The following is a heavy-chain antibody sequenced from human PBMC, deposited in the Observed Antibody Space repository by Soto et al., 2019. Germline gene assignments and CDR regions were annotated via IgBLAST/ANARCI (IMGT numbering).Heavy chain of an antibody. CDR3: AREGYCSGGSCYSRTLDY. V-gene: IGHV4-34*01. CDR2: INHSGST. J-gene: IGHJ4*02. CDR1: GGSFSGYY. Sequence: SETLSLTCAVYGGSFSGYYWSWIRQPPGKGLEWIGEINHSGSTNYNPSLKSRVTISVDTSKNQFSLKLSSVTAADTAVYYCAREGYCSGGSCYSRTLDYWGQGTLVTDS. D-gene: IGHD2-15*01.